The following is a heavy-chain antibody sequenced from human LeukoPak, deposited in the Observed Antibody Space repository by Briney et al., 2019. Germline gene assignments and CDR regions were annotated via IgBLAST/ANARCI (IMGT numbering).Heavy chain of an antibody. CDR2: MNPNSGNT. D-gene: IGHD2-2*01. V-gene: IGHV1-8*03. Sequence: ASVKVSCKASGYTFTSYDINWVRQATGQGLEWMGWMNPNSGNTGYAQKFQGRVTITRNTSISTAYMELSSLRSEDTAVYYCVRDVPVVPAAFRWDWFDLWGQGTLVTVSS. J-gene: IGHJ5*02. CDR1: GYTFTSYD. CDR3: VRDVPVVPAAFRWDWFDL.